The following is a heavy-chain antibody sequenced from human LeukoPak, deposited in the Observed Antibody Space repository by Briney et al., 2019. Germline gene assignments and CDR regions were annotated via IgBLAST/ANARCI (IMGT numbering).Heavy chain of an antibody. V-gene: IGHV3-53*01. CDR3: AKDRDHDQYYFDY. Sequence: PGGSLRLSCAASGFTVSSNYMSWVRQAPGKGLEWVSVIYSGGSTYYADSVKGRFTISRDNSKNTLYLHMSSLRAEDTAVYYCAKDRDHDQYYFDYWGQGTLVTVSS. J-gene: IGHJ4*02. CDR1: GFTVSSNY. CDR2: IYSGGST.